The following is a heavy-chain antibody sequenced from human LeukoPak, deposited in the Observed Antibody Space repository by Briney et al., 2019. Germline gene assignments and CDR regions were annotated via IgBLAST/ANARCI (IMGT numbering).Heavy chain of an antibody. CDR3: ARVAGVVVVAWVDY. CDR2: MNPNSGNT. J-gene: IGHJ4*02. Sequence: GASVKVSCKASGYTFTSYDINWVRQATGQGLEWMGWMNPNSGNTGYAQKLQGRVTMTTDTSTSTAYMELRSLRSDDTAVYYCARVAGVVVVAWVDYWGQGTLVTVSS. D-gene: IGHD2-15*01. V-gene: IGHV1-8*02. CDR1: GYTFTSYD.